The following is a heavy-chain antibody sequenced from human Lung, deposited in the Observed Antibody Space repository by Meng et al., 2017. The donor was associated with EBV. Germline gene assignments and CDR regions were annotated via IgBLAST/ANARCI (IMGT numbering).Heavy chain of an antibody. J-gene: IGHJ5*02. D-gene: IGHD1-20*01. V-gene: IGHV4-34*01. CDR3: AGEWGHSDNWYNYFDP. CDR2: INHSGSS. CDR1: GGSCSGYY. Sequence: VHVYQWGAGLLKPSETLSLLCSVYGGSCSGYYWSWIRQPPGKGLELIGEINHSGSSNYNTSLKSRVIISVDTSKNQFSLKLCSVTAADTAVYYCAGEWGHSDNWYNYFDPWGQGTLVTVSS.